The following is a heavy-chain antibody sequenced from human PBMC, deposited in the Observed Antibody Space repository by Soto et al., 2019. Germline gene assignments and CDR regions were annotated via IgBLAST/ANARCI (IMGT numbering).Heavy chain of an antibody. Sequence: ASVKVSCKASGYTFTSYYMHWVRQAPGQGLEWMGIINPSGGSTSYAQKFQGRVTMTRDTSTSTVYMELSSLRSEDTAVYYCARDYLVDFWIGYYSRYYYMDVWGQGTTVTVSS. CDR1: GYTFTSYY. V-gene: IGHV1-46*03. CDR2: INPSGGST. J-gene: IGHJ6*03. D-gene: IGHD3-3*01. CDR3: ARDYLVDFWIGYYSRYYYMDV.